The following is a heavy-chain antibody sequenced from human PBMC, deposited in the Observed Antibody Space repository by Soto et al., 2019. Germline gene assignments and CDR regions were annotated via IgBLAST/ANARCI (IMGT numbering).Heavy chain of an antibody. D-gene: IGHD3-3*01. CDR1: GGSIISSRW. J-gene: IGHJ4*02. CDR3: GANGYYSLDY. V-gene: IGHV4-4*01. Sequence: QVQLQESGPGLVKPSGTLSLTCTVSGGSIISSRWWSWVRQPPGKGLEWVGEIYHSGSTNYNPSLKSRVTISVEKSQSQFSLNLSFVTAAATAVYWCGANGYYSLDYWGQGALVTVSS. CDR2: IYHSGST.